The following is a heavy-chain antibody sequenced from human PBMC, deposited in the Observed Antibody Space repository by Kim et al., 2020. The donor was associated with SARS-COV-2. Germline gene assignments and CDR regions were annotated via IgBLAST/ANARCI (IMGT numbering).Heavy chain of an antibody. CDR1: GFTFSSYA. Sequence: GGSLRLSCAASGFTFSSYAMSWVRQAPGKGLEWVSAISGSGGSTYYADSVKGRFTISRDNSKNTLYLQMSSLRAEDTAVYYCAKDRRLYYDFWTGYDRPRDGMDVWGQGPTATVSS. J-gene: IGHJ6*02. V-gene: IGHV3-23*01. D-gene: IGHD3-3*01. CDR2: ISGSGGST. CDR3: AKDRRLYYDFWTGYDRPRDGMDV.